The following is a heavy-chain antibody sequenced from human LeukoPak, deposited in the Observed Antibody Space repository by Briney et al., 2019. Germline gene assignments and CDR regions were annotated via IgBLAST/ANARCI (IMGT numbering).Heavy chain of an antibody. J-gene: IGHJ3*02. CDR2: ISSGSSTI. V-gene: IGHV3-48*02. CDR1: GFTFNNYN. CDR3: ARDRWELSAFDI. Sequence: PGRSLRLSCAASGFTFNNYNMNWVRQAPGKGLEWVSYISSGSSTIYYADPVKGRFTISRDNAKNSLYLQMNSLRDEDTAVYYCARDRWELSAFDIWGQGTMVTVSS. D-gene: IGHD1-26*01.